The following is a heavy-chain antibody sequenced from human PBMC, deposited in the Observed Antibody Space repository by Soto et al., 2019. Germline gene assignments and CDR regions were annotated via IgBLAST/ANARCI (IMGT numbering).Heavy chain of an antibody. V-gene: IGHV3-23*01. CDR3: AKVGPLAHYYDSSGYSGY. D-gene: IGHD3-22*01. CDR2: ISGSGGST. J-gene: IGHJ4*02. Sequence: GGSLRLSCAASGFTFSSYAMSWVRQAPGKGLEWVSAISGSGGSTYYADSVKGRFTISRDNSKNTLYLQMNSLRAEDTAVYYCAKVGPLAHYYDSSGYSGYWGQGTLVTVSS. CDR1: GFTFSSYA.